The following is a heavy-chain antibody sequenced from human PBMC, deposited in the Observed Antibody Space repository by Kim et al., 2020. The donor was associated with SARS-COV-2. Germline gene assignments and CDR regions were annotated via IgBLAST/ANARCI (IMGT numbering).Heavy chain of an antibody. J-gene: IGHJ4*02. Sequence: GGSLRLSCAASGFTFSSYGMHWVRQAPGKGLEWVAVISYDGSNKYYADSVKGPFTISRDNSKNTLSMQMNSLRAEDTAVYYCARDQSAGYSSSWNDYWGQGTLGTVSP. CDR3: ARDQSAGYSSSWNDY. D-gene: IGHD6-13*01. CDR2: ISYDGSNK. CDR1: GFTFSSYG. V-gene: IGHV3-30*03.